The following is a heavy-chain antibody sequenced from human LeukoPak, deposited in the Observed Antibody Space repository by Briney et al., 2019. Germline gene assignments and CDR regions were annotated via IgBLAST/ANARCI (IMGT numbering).Heavy chain of an antibody. J-gene: IGHJ6*03. CDR1: GFTFSSYA. D-gene: IGHD3-10*02. CDR3: ARDGGDITMVVDSYYYMDV. CDR2: ISGSGGST. V-gene: IGHV3-23*01. Sequence: GGSLRLSCSASGFTFSSYAMSWVRQAPGKGLEWVPAISGSGGSTYYADSVKGRFTISRDNSKNTLYLQMNSLRAEDTAVYYCARDGGDITMVVDSYYYMDVWGKGTTVTVSS.